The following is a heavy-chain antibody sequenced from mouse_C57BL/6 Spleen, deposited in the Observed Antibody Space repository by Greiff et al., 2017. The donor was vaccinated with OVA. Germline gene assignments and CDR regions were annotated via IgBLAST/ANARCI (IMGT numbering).Heavy chain of an antibody. V-gene: IGHV10-1*01. Sequence: EVKLMESGGGLVQPKGSLKLSCAASGFSFNTYAMNWVRQAPGKGLEWVARIRSKSNNYATYYADSVKDRFTISRDDSESMLYLQMNNLKTEDTAMYYCVRLPIYYDYGEGSFDYWGQGTTLTVSS. J-gene: IGHJ2*01. CDR1: GFSFNTYA. CDR2: IRSKSNNYAT. D-gene: IGHD2-4*01. CDR3: VRLPIYYDYGEGSFDY.